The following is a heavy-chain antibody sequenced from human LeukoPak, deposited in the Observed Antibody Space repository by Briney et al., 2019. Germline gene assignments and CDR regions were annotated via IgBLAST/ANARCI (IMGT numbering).Heavy chain of an antibody. CDR1: GGSISSYN. Sequence: SETLSLTCTVSGGSISSYNWGWIRQPPGKGLEWIGYCYNSGSTNFSPSLKSRLTISLDTSKNQFSLKLTSVTAADTAVYYCARVGYYGSGSYETFDSWGQGTLVTVSS. J-gene: IGHJ4*02. V-gene: IGHV4-59*01. CDR2: CYNSGST. CDR3: ARVGYYGSGSYETFDS. D-gene: IGHD3-10*01.